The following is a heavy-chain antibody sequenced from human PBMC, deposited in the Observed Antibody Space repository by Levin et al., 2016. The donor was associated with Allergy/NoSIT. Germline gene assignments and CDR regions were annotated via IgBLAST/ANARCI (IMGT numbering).Heavy chain of an antibody. CDR2: IKSKTDGGTT. Sequence: GESLKISCAASGFTFSNAWMSWVRQAPGKGLEWVGRIKSKTDGGTTDYAAPVKGRFTISRDDSKNTLYLQMNSLKTEDTAVYYCSVGYDYLPFDYWGQGTLVTVSS. D-gene: IGHD5-12*01. J-gene: IGHJ4*02. CDR3: SVGYDYLPFDY. V-gene: IGHV3-15*01. CDR1: GFTFSNAW.